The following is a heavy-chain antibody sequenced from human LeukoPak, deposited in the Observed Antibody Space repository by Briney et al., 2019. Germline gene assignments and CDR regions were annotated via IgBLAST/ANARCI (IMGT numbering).Heavy chain of an antibody. J-gene: IGHJ4*02. Sequence: PSETLSLTCTVSGGSISSYYWSWIRQPPGKGLEWIGYIYYSGSTNYNPSLKSRVTISVDTSKNQFSLKLSSVTAADTAVYYCARSLVGATELYPDYWGQGTLVTVSS. CDR3: ARSLVGATELYPDY. D-gene: IGHD1-26*01. V-gene: IGHV4-59*01. CDR1: GGSISSYY. CDR2: IYYSGST.